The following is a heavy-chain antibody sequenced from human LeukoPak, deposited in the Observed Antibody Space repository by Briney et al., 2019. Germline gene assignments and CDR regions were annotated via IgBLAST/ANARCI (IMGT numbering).Heavy chain of an antibody. CDR2: ISSSSSYI. V-gene: IGHV3-21*01. J-gene: IGHJ3*02. CDR3: ARAGAAAAGTQAFDI. CDR1: GFTFSSYS. D-gene: IGHD6-13*01. Sequence: AGGSLRLSCAASGFTFSSYSMNWVRQAPGKGLEWVSSISSSSSYIYYADSVKGRFTISRDNAKNSLYLQMNSLRAEDTAVYYCARAGAAAAGTQAFDIWGQGTMVAVSS.